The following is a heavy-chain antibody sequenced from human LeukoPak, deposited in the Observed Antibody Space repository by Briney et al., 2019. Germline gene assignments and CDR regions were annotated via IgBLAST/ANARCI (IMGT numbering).Heavy chain of an antibody. CDR2: ISSNGGST. V-gene: IGHV3-64*01. J-gene: IGHJ6*03. CDR3: ARALYYYYYMDV. Sequence: PGGSLRLFCAASGFTFSSYAMHWVRQAPGKGLEYVLAISSNGGSTYYANSVKGRFTISRDNSKNTLYLQMGSLRAEDMAVYYCARALYYYYYMDVWGKGTTVTVSS. CDR1: GFTFSSYA.